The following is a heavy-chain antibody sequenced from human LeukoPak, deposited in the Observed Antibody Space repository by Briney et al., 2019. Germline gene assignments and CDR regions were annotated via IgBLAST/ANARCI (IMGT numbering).Heavy chain of an antibody. D-gene: IGHD2-15*01. J-gene: IGHJ3*02. CDR3: ARGRYCSADICSGGDAFDI. Sequence: PSETLSLTCTVSGGSINNYYWSRIRQPAGKGLEWIGRIYTRGSTNYNPSLKSRVTMSVDTSKNQFSLKLSSVTAADTAVYYCARGRYCSADICSGGDAFDIWGQGTMVSVSP. CDR2: IYTRGST. CDR1: GGSINNYY. V-gene: IGHV4-4*07.